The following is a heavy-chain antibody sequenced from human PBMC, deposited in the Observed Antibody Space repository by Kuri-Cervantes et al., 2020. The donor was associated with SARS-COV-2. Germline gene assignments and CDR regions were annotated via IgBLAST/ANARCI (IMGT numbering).Heavy chain of an antibody. D-gene: IGHD1-26*01. CDR3: AKSGSYYFDY. V-gene: IGHV3-23*01. CDR1: GFTFSSYA. J-gene: IGHJ4*02. Sequence: GESLKISCAASGFTFSSYAMSWVRQAPGKGLEWVSAISGSGGSTYYADSVKGRFTIPRDNSKNTLYLQMNSLRAEDTAVYYCAKSGSYYFDYWGQGTLVTVSS. CDR2: ISGSGGST.